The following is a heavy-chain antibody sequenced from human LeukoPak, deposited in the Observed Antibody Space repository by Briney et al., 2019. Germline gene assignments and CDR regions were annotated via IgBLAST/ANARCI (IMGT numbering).Heavy chain of an antibody. D-gene: IGHD6-13*01. V-gene: IGHV3-11*06. CDR3: ARDWRYSSSWFDY. CDR2: ISSSSSYI. CDR1: GFAFSDYY. Sequence: GGSLRLSCVASGFAFSDYYMSWIRQAPGKGLEWVSYISSSSSYIYYADSVKGRFTISRDNAKNSLYLQMNSLRAEDTAVYYCARDWRYSSSWFDYWGQGTLVTVSS. J-gene: IGHJ4*02.